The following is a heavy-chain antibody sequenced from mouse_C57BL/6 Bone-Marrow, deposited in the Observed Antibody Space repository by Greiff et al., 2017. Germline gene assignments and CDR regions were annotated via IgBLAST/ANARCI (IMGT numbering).Heavy chain of an antibody. CDR2: IDPENGDT. J-gene: IGHJ4*01. CDR3: TTDGYLYAMDY. Sequence: EVKLMESGAELVRPGASVKLSCTASGFNIKDDYMHWVKQRPEQGLEWIGWIDPENGDTEYASKFQGKATITADTSSNPAYLQLSSLTSEDTAVYYCTTDGYLYAMDYWGQGTSVTVSS. D-gene: IGHD2-2*01. V-gene: IGHV14-4*01. CDR1: GFNIKDDY.